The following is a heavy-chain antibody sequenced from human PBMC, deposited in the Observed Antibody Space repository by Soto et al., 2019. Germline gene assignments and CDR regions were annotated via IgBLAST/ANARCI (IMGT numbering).Heavy chain of an antibody. CDR3: ARMIIGSSSSGRKDY. D-gene: IGHD6-6*01. CDR1: GFTFSSYA. J-gene: IGHJ4*02. CDR2: ISGSGGST. Sequence: GGSLRLSCAASGFTFSSYAMSWVRQAPGKGLEWVSAISGSGGSTYYADSVKGRFTISRDNSKNTLYLQMNSLRAEDTAVYYCARMIIGSSSSGRKDYWGQGTLVTVSS. V-gene: IGHV3-23*01.